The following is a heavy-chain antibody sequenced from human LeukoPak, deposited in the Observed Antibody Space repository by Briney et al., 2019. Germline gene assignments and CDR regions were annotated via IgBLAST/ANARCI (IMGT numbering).Heavy chain of an antibody. Sequence: QPGGSLRLSCAASGFTFSSYEMNWVRQAPGKGLEWVSYISSSGSTIYYADSVKGRFTISRDNAKNSLYLQMNSLRAEDTAVYYCARGRYCSGGSCYMDVWGKGTTVTISS. CDR3: ARGRYCSGGSCYMDV. J-gene: IGHJ6*03. D-gene: IGHD2-15*01. V-gene: IGHV3-48*03. CDR2: ISSSGSTI. CDR1: GFTFSSYE.